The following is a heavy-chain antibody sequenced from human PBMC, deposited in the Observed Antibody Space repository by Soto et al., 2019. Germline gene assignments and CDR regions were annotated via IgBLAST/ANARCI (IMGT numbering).Heavy chain of an antibody. CDR3: ARDCGGDCHSYSTHY. CDR1: GYTFTGYY. J-gene: IGHJ4*02. Sequence: DSVKVSCKASGYTFTGYYMHWVRQAPGQGLEWMGWINPNSGGTNYAQKFQGRVTMTRDTSISTAYMELSRLRSDDTAVYYCARDCGGDCHSYSTHYSGPGTLRTLSS. V-gene: IGHV1-2*02. CDR2: INPNSGGT. D-gene: IGHD2-21*02.